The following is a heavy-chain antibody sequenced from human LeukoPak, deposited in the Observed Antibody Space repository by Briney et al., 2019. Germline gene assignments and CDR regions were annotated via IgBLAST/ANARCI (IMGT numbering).Heavy chain of an antibody. CDR2: IIPIFGTA. Sequence: ASVKVSCXASGGTFSSYAISWVRQAPGQGLEWMGRIIPIFGTANYAQKFQGRVTITTDESTSTAYMELSSLRSEDTAVYYCAPDSGGIGNWFDPWGQGTLVTVSS. D-gene: IGHD3-16*01. CDR1: GGTFSSYA. CDR3: APDSGGIGNWFDP. J-gene: IGHJ5*02. V-gene: IGHV1-69*05.